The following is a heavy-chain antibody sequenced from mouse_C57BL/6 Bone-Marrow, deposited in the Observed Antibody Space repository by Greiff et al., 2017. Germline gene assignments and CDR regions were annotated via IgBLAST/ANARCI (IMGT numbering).Heavy chain of an antibody. D-gene: IGHD2-3*01. CDR2: INPGSGGT. J-gene: IGHJ4*01. CDR1: GYAFTNYS. Sequence: QVQLKESGAELVRPGTSVKVSCKASGYAFTNYSIEWVKQRPGQGLEWIGVINPGSGGTNYNEKFKGKATLTADKSSSTAYMQLSSLPSADSAVYFCARREDGYYALDYWGQGTSVTVSS. CDR3: ARREDGYYALDY. V-gene: IGHV1-54*01.